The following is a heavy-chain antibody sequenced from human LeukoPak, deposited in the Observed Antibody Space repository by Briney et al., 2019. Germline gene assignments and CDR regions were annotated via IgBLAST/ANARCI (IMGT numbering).Heavy chain of an antibody. J-gene: IGHJ4*02. CDR3: ARVKHYGDGYYFDY. CDR2: IYHSGST. V-gene: IGHV4-30-2*01. D-gene: IGHD4-17*01. Sequence: PSQTLSLTCAVSGGSISSGGYSWSWIRQPPGKGLEWIGYIYHSGSTYYNPSLKSRVTMSVDTSKNQFSLKLSSVTAADTAVYYCARVKHYGDGYYFDYWGQGTLVTVSS. CDR1: GGSISSGGYS.